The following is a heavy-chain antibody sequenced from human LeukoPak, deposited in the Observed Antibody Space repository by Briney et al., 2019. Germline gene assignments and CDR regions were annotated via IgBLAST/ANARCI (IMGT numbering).Heavy chain of an antibody. J-gene: IGHJ4*02. CDR3: ARGVYGAYFDF. V-gene: IGHV4-59*01. D-gene: IGHD4-17*01. CDR1: GGSLSGYY. Sequence: SETLSLTCSFSGGSLSGYYWGWLRQPPGKGLEWIAYRESNGYTEYYPSLMSRVKISLDTSKNQLSLKLTSVTAADTAVYYCARGVYGAYFDFWGQGTLVTVSS. CDR2: RESNGYT.